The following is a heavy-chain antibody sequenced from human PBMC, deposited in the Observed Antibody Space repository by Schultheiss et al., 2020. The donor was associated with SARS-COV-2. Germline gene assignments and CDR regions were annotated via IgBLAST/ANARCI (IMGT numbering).Heavy chain of an antibody. V-gene: IGHV4-59*01. CDR1: GGSISSYY. D-gene: IGHD3-22*01. CDR3: ARGGVIYYYDSSGAFDI. CDR2: IYYSGST. Sequence: SETLSLTCTVSGGSISSYYWSWIRQPPGKGLEWIGYIYYSGSTNYNPSLKSRVTISVDTSKNQFSLKLSSVTAADTAVYYCARGGVIYYYDSSGAFDIWGQGTMVTVSS. J-gene: IGHJ3*02.